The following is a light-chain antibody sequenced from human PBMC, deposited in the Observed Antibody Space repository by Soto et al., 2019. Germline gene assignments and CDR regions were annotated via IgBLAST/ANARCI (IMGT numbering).Light chain of an antibody. Sequence: EIALTQPPGTLSLYPGERATLSCRASQSVSSSYLAWYQQKPGLAPRLLIYGASSRSTGIPDRFSGSGSGTYFTLTISSREPEDFAVYYCQQYGSSCLCTFGHGTKLGIK. CDR3: QQYGSSCLCT. CDR2: GAS. CDR1: QSVSSSY. J-gene: IGKJ2*02. V-gene: IGKV3-20*01.